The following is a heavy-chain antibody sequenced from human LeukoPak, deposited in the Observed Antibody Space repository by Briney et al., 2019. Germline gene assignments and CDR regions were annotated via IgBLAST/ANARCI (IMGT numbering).Heavy chain of an antibody. CDR2: LNPDGSDK. J-gene: IGHJ5*01. CDR3: ARDAYTSASDS. V-gene: IGHV3-7*01. D-gene: IGHD3-16*01. Sequence: GGSLRLSCAASGFTFSTYWMTWVRQALGKGLEWVANLNPDGSDKYYVDSVKGRFTISRDNAKSSLYLQMSSLRAEDTAVYYCARDAYTSASDSWGQGTLVSVSS. CDR1: GFTFSTYW.